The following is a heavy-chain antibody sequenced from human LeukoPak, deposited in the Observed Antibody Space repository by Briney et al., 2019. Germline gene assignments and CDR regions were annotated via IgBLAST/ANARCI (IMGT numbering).Heavy chain of an antibody. V-gene: IGHV1-46*01. CDR3: ARDQPPDDYGGNSGVDY. J-gene: IGHJ4*02. Sequence: GASVKVSCKASGYTFTSYYMHCVRQAPGQGLEWMGIINPSGGSTSYAQKFQGRVTMTRDTSTSTVYMELSSLRSEDTAVYYCARDQPPDDYGGNSGVDYWGQGTLVTVSS. D-gene: IGHD4-23*01. CDR1: GYTFTSYY. CDR2: INPSGGST.